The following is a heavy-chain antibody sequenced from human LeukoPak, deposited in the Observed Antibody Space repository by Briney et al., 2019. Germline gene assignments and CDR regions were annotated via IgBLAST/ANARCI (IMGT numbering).Heavy chain of an antibody. Sequence: HPGGSLRLSCAASGFTFSSYGMHWVRQAPGKGLEWVAFIRYEGINKYYADSVKGRFTISRDNSKNTLYLQMNSLRAEDTAVYYCARGPGSSGWSVWFDPWGQGTLVTVSS. J-gene: IGHJ5*02. D-gene: IGHD6-19*01. CDR3: ARGPGSSGWSVWFDP. CDR1: GFTFSSYG. V-gene: IGHV3-30*02. CDR2: IRYEGINK.